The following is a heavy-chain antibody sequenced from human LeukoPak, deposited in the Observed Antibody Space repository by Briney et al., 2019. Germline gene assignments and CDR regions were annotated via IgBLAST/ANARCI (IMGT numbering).Heavy chain of an antibody. V-gene: IGHV3-23*01. CDR2: IPSSGPVT. Sequence: GGSLRLSCAASGFTFSSYAMSWVRQAPGKGLEWVSGIPSSGPVTYYADSVKGRFTISRDNSKDTLYLQMNSLTAEDTGVYYCANRVAQHDSWGQGTLVTVSS. CDR1: GFTFSSYA. CDR3: ANRVAQHDS. D-gene: IGHD3-16*01. J-gene: IGHJ5*02.